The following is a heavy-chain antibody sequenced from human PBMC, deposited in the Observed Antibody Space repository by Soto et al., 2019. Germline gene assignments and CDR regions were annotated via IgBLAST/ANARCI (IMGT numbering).Heavy chain of an antibody. V-gene: IGHV4-39*01. CDR2: IYYSGST. J-gene: IGHJ5*02. D-gene: IGHD3-16*01. Sequence: PSETLSLTCTVSGGSISSSSYYWVWIRQPPGKGLEWIGSIYYSGSTYYNPSLKSRVTISVDTSKNQFSLKLSSVTAADTAVYYCARLGPLGWFDPWGQGTLVTVSS. CDR3: ARLGPLGWFDP. CDR1: GGSISSSSYY.